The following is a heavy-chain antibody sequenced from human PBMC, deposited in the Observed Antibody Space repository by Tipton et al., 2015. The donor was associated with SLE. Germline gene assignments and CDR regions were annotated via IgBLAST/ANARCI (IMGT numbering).Heavy chain of an antibody. CDR3: AKGGRYGSGSGYGMDV. CDR2: ISWNSGSI. V-gene: IGHV3-9*03. J-gene: IGHJ6*02. D-gene: IGHD3-10*01. Sequence: SLRLSCAASGFTFDDYAMHWVRQAPGKGLEWVSGISWNSGSIGYADSVKGRFTISRDNAKNSLYLQMNSLRAEDMALYYCAKGGRYGSGSGYGMDVWGQGTTVTVSS. CDR1: GFTFDDYA.